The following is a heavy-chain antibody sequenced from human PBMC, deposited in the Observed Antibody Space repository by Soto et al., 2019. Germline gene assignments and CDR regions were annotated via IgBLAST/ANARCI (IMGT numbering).Heavy chain of an antibody. CDR3: ATIAAAGTGY. V-gene: IGHV1-69*02. D-gene: IGHD6-13*01. CDR1: GGTFSSYT. J-gene: IGHJ4*02. Sequence: QVQLVQSGAEVKKPGSSVKVSCKASGGTFSSYTISWVRQAPGQGLEWMGRIIPILGIANYAQKFQGRVTSTADKSTSTAYMELSSLRSEDTAVYYCATIAAAGTGYWGQGTLVTVSS. CDR2: IIPILGIA.